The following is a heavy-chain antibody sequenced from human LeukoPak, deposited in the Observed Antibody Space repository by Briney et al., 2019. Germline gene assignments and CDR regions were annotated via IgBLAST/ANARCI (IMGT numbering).Heavy chain of an antibody. V-gene: IGHV1-46*01. J-gene: IGHJ4*02. CDR2: INPSGGST. Sequence: ASVKLSCKASGYTFTRYYMDWVRQAPGQGIEWMGMINPSGGSTSYAQKFQGRVTMTRDTSTSTVYMELSSLRSEDTAVYYCARGPDSSGYPFDYWGQGTLVTVSS. CDR3: ARGPDSSGYPFDY. CDR1: GYTFTRYY. D-gene: IGHD3-22*01.